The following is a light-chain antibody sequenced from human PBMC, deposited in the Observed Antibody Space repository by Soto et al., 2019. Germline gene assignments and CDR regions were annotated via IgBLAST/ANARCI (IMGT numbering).Light chain of an antibody. CDR3: QQDSSSPKT. J-gene: IGKJ4*01. V-gene: IGKV3-20*01. CDR1: QSLSSRY. CDR2: GSS. Sequence: EIVLTQSPGTLSLSPGDRATLSCRASQSLSSRYLAWYRQKHGQAPRLLTYGSSNRDTGIPYRFSGSGSGTDFTLTISRLEPGDFAVYDCQQDSSSPKTFGGGNKVEI.